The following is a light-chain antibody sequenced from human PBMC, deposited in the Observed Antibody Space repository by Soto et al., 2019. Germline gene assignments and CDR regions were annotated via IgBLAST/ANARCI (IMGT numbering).Light chain of an antibody. Sequence: DIVMTQSPDSLAVSLGERATINCKSSQSVLYSSNNKNYLAWYQQKPGQPPKMLIYWASTRESGVPDRFSGSGSGTDFTLTISSLQAEDVAVYYCQQWGYFGQGTRLEIK. J-gene: IGKJ5*01. CDR3: QQWGY. CDR1: QSVLYSSNNKNY. CDR2: WAS. V-gene: IGKV4-1*01.